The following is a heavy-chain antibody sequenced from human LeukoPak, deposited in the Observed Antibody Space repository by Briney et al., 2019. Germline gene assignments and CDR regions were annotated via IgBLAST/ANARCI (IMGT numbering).Heavy chain of an antibody. CDR1: GFTFSSYA. CDR2: ISYDGSNK. J-gene: IGHJ4*02. Sequence: GGSLRLSCAASGFTFSSYAMHWVRQAPGKGLEWVAVISYDGSNKYYADSAKGRFTISRDNAKNSLYLQMNSLRAEDTAVYFCATDRGYCSSTSCYSLALNSWGQGTLVTVSS. V-gene: IGHV3-30-3*01. D-gene: IGHD2-2*01. CDR3: ATDRGYCSSTSCYSLALNS.